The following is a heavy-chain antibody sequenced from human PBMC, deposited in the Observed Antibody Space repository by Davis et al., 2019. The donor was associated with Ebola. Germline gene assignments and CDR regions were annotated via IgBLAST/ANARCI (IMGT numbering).Heavy chain of an antibody. Sequence: GESLKISCAASGFTFSSYGMHWVRQAPGKGLEWVAFIRYDGSNKYYADSVKGRFTISRDNAKNSLYLQMNSLRAEDTAVYYCARERHRIGDFFDYWGQGTLVTVSS. J-gene: IGHJ4*02. CDR2: IRYDGSNK. CDR3: ARERHRIGDFFDY. V-gene: IGHV3-30*02. D-gene: IGHD2-15*01. CDR1: GFTFSSYG.